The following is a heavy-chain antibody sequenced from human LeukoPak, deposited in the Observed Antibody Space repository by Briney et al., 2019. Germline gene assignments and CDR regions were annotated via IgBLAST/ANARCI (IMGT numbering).Heavy chain of an antibody. CDR1: GGSISSSSYY. J-gene: IGHJ3*02. D-gene: IGHD5-24*01. V-gene: IGHV4-61*05. Sequence: SETLSLTCTVSGGSISSSSYYWGWIRQPPGKGLEWIGYIYYSGSTNYNPSLRSRVTISVDTSKNQFSLKLSSVTAADTAVYYCARQGGYNIPAYDAFDIWGQGTMVTVSS. CDR3: ARQGGYNIPAYDAFDI. CDR2: IYYSGST.